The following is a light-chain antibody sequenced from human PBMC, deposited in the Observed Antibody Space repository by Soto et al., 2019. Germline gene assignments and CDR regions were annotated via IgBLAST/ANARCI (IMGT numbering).Light chain of an antibody. CDR3: VQHYRYPRT. Sequence: IQMTQSPASLSASVTDRVTITCRASQDIRTHLCWYQHKPVRAPERLIYQASGMQSRVPSMFRGSGSGKEFTITVSNLKPEEFPPYFCVQHYRYPRTFGGGTKVDSK. CDR2: QAS. V-gene: IGKV1-17*02. CDR1: QDIRTH. J-gene: IGKJ4*02.